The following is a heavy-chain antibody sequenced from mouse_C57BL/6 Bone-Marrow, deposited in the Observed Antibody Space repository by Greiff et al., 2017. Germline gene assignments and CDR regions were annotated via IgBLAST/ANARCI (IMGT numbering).Heavy chain of an antibody. CDR2: ISSGGSYT. CDR3: ARRGRYGSSYDFDY. J-gene: IGHJ2*01. V-gene: IGHV5-6*02. CDR1: GFTFSSYG. Sequence: EVKLMESGGDLVKPGGSLKLSCAASGFTFSSYGMSWVRQTPDKRLEWVATISSGGSYTYYPDSVKGRFTISRDNAKNTLYLQMSSLKSEDTAMYYCARRGRYGSSYDFDYWGQGTTLTVSS. D-gene: IGHD1-1*01.